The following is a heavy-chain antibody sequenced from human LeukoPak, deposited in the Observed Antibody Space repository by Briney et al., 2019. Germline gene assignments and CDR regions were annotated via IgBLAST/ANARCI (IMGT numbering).Heavy chain of an antibody. Sequence: GGSLRLSCAASGFTFSSYWMSWVRQAPGKGLEWVANIKQDGSEKYYVDSVKGRFTISRDNAKNSLYLQMNSLRAEDTAVYYCARVTAEARYDILTGYTTGYYYYMDVWGKGTTVTISS. D-gene: IGHD3-9*01. V-gene: IGHV3-7*01. CDR1: GFTFSSYW. J-gene: IGHJ6*03. CDR3: ARVTAEARYDILTGYTTGYYYYMDV. CDR2: IKQDGSEK.